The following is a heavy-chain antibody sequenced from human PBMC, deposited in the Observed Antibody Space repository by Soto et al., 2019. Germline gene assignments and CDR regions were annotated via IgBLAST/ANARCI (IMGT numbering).Heavy chain of an antibody. CDR3: ARDDVYPDNGFAY. Sequence: QVQLVESGGGVVQPGSSLRLLCEASGFTFSGHGMHWVRQAPGKGLEWLAVRVSDGRKQAYADSVKGRFTISRDNSQNTLYLQMNSRRDEDTGVYYCARDDVYPDNGFAYWGLGTLLTVSS. CDR2: RVSDGRKQ. CDR1: GFTFSGHG. J-gene: IGHJ4*02. V-gene: IGHV3-33*01. D-gene: IGHD1-1*01.